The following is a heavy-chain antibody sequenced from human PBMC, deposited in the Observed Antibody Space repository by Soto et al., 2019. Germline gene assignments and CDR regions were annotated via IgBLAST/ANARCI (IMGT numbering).Heavy chain of an antibody. J-gene: IGHJ3*02. CDR3: ARGEGGWLGAFDI. V-gene: IGHV3-11*01. CDR2: ISSSGTTI. Sequence: GGSLRLSCTASGVTFSDSYMSWIRQAPGKGLDWVSYISSSGTTIYYADSVKGRFTISRDNAKNSLYLQLNSLRAEDTAVYYCARGEGGWLGAFDIWGQGTMVTVSS. D-gene: IGHD6-19*01. CDR1: GVTFSDSY.